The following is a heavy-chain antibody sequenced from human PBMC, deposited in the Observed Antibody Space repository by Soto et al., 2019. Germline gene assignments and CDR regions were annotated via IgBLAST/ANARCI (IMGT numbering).Heavy chain of an antibody. J-gene: IGHJ6*02. Sequence: PGGSLRLFCAASGFTFSSYSMNWVRQAPGKGLEWVSSISSSSSYIYYADSVKGRFTISRDNAKNSLYLQMNSLRAEDTAVYYSAGVGGAGASWEYYYGLEVWGQGTSGSVS. CDR1: GFTFSSYS. CDR3: AGVGGAGASWEYYYGLEV. CDR2: ISSSSSYI. V-gene: IGHV3-21*01. D-gene: IGHD1-26*01.